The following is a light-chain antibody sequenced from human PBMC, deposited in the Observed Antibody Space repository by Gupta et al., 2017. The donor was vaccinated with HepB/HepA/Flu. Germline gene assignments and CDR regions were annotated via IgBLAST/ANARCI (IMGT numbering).Light chain of an antibody. Sequence: QSALTQPASVSGSPVQSITISCTGTSSDVGSYNLVSWYQQHPGKAPKLMIYEVSKRPSGVSNRFSGSKSGNTASLTISGRQAEDEADYYCCSYAGSSTWVFGGGTKLTVL. CDR2: EVS. V-gene: IGLV2-23*02. CDR1: SSDVGSYNL. CDR3: CSYAGSSTWV. J-gene: IGLJ3*02.